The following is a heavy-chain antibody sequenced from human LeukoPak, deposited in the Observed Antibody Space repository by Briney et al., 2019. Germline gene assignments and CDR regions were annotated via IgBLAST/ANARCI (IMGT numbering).Heavy chain of an antibody. J-gene: IGHJ4*02. CDR1: GGTFSSYA. D-gene: IGHD2-21*02. CDR2: IIPILGIA. CDR3: ARDLTPGTYCGGDCYSDPDGY. V-gene: IGHV1-69*04. Sequence: WASVKVSCKASGGTFSSYAISWVRQAPGQGLEWMGRIIPILGIANYAQKFQGRVTITADKSTSTAYMELSSLRSEDTAVYYCARDLTPGTYCGGDCYSDPDGYWGQGTLVTVSS.